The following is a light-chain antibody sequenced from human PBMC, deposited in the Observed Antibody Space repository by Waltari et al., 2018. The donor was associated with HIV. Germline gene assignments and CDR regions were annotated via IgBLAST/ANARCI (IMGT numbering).Light chain of an antibody. CDR3: HQYYITPYT. V-gene: IGKV4-1*01. J-gene: IGKJ2*01. CDR2: WAS. Sequence: DIVLTQSPDSLSLSLGERAAINCKSNQTLLYKSKSKSDLTWYRQKPGQPPALLIDWASTREYGGPDRFSGSGSGTDFTLTTSSLQAEDVVVYFCHQYYITPYTFGQGTRLEIK. CDR1: QTLLYKSKSKSD.